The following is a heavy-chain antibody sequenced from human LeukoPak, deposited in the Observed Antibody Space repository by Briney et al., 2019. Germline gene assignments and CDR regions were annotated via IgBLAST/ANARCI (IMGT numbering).Heavy chain of an antibody. Sequence: PSETLSLTCTVSGGSISSYYWSWIRQPPGKGLEWIGYIYYSGSTNYNPSLKSRVTISVDTSKNQFSLKLSSVTAADTAVYYCARGPWGDSSGWYNYYYYYMDVWGKGTTVTISS. CDR1: GGSISSYY. V-gene: IGHV4-59*08. CDR2: IYYSGST. J-gene: IGHJ6*03. D-gene: IGHD6-19*01. CDR3: ARGPWGDSSGWYNYYYYYMDV.